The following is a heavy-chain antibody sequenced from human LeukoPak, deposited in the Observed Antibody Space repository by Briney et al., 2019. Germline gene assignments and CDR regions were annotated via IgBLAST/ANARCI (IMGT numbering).Heavy chain of an antibody. Sequence: GGSLRLSCAASGFTFSSYSMNWVRQAPGKGLEWVSYISSSSSTIYYADSVKGRFTISRDNAKNSLYLQMNCLRAEDTAVYYCARVSEGATYCSGGSCYWHYYYMDVWGKGTTVTVSS. V-gene: IGHV3-48*01. CDR3: ARVSEGATYCSGGSCYWHYYYMDV. CDR2: ISSSSSTI. J-gene: IGHJ6*03. CDR1: GFTFSSYS. D-gene: IGHD2-15*01.